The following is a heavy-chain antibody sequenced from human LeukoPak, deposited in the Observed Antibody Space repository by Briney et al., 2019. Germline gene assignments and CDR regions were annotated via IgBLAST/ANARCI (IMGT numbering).Heavy chain of an antibody. J-gene: IGHJ4*02. CDR2: INHSGST. CDR3: ARGKSGYGDY. D-gene: IGHD5-12*01. CDR1: GDSISRSTYY. V-gene: IGHV4-39*07. Sequence: SETLSLTCTVSGDSISRSTYYWAWIRQPPGKGLEWIGEINHSGSTNYNPSLKSRVTISVDTSKNQFSLKLSSVTAADTAVYYCARGKSGYGDYWGQGTLVTVSS.